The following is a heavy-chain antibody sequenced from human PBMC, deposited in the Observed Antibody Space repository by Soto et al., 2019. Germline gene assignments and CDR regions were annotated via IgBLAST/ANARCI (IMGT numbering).Heavy chain of an antibody. J-gene: IGHJ2*01. Sequence: QVQLVESGGGLVKLDGSLRLSCAASGFTFSDYYISWIRQAPGKGREWVSYISSSGITIYYADSVKGRFTISRDNAKNSLYRQMNSLRAEDTAVYYCARGPPPRSGWYRGYFDLWGRGTLVTVSS. CDR3: ARGPPPRSGWYRGYFDL. V-gene: IGHV3-11*01. D-gene: IGHD6-19*01. CDR1: GFTFSDYY. CDR2: ISSSGITI.